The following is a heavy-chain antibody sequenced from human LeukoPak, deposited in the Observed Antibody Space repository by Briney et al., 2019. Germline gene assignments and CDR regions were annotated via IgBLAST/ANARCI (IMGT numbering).Heavy chain of an antibody. J-gene: IGHJ4*02. CDR2: ISGSGGST. Sequence: GGSLRLSCAASGFAFSSYAMTWVRQAPGKGLEWVSVISGSGGSTYYADSVKGRFTISRDNSKNTVYLQMNSLRAEDTAVYYCAKSETGRYYNLLYWGQGTLVTVSS. V-gene: IGHV3-23*01. CDR1: GFAFSSYA. CDR3: AKSETGRYYNLLY. D-gene: IGHD3-10*01.